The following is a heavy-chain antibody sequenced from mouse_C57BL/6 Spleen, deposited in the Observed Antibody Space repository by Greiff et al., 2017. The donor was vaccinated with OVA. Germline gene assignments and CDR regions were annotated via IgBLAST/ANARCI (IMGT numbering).Heavy chain of an antibody. J-gene: IGHJ4*01. D-gene: IGHD1-1*02. CDR2: LNPSNGGT. V-gene: IGHV1-53*01. CDR3: ARFGNYAMDY. CDR1: GYTFTSYW. Sequence: QVQLQQSGTELVKPGASVKLSCKASGYTFTSYWLHWVKQRPGQGLEWIGNLNPSNGGTNYNEKFKSKATLTVDKSSSTAYMKRSMHTSEDSAVYYGARFGNYAMDYWGQGTSVTVSS.